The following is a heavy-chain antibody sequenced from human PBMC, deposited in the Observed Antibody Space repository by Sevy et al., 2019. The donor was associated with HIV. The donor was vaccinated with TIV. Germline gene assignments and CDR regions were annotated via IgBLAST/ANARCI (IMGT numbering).Heavy chain of an antibody. D-gene: IGHD3-22*01. V-gene: IGHV3-15*01. J-gene: IGHJ4*02. CDR2: IKSKIDCETT. Sequence: GGSLRLSCAVSGFTFDNAWMNWVRQAPGTGLQWVGLIKSKIDCETTDYAAPVKGRFTISRDDSKNTLFLQMNSLKIEDTAVYYCATAPGYYDSAPSDYWGPGTLVTVSS. CDR3: ATAPGYYDSAPSDY. CDR1: GFTFDNAW.